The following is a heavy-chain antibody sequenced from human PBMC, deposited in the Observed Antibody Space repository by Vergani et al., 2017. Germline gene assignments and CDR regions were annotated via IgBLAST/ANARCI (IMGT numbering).Heavy chain of an antibody. CDR3: AKEGSSWLNWFDP. CDR2: ISGSGGST. Sequence: EVQLLESGGGLVQPGGSLRLSCAASGFTFHSYAMSWVRQAPGKGLEWVSAISGSGGSTYYADSMKGRFPISRDNYKNTLYLQMNSLSAEDTAVSYCAKEGSSWLNWFDPWGQGTLVTVSS. CDR1: GFTFHSYA. V-gene: IGHV3-23*01. J-gene: IGHJ5*02. D-gene: IGHD6-13*01.